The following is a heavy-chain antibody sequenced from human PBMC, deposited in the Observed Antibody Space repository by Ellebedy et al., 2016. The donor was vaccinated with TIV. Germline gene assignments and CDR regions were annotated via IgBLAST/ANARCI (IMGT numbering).Heavy chain of an antibody. V-gene: IGHV1-2*04. CDR1: GYTFTGYY. D-gene: IGHD3-10*01. CDR2: INPNSGGT. Sequence: AASVKVSCKASGYTFTGYYMHWVRQAPGQGLEWMGWINPNSGGTNYAQKFQGWVTMTRDTSISTVYMELSSLRSEDTAVFYCARARGVIAENFDFWGQGTLVTVSS. J-gene: IGHJ4*02. CDR3: ARARGVIAENFDF.